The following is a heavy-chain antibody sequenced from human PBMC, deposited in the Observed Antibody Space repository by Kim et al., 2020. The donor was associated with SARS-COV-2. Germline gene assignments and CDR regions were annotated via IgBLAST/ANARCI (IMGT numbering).Heavy chain of an antibody. CDR3: AKDSSKRIVGATRVGYFDY. CDR1: GFTFSSYA. CDR2: ISGSGGST. Sequence: GGSLRLSCAASGFTFSSYAMSWVRQAPGKGLEWVSAISGSGGSTYYADSVKGRFTISRDNSKNTLYLQMNSLRAEDTAVYYCAKDSSKRIVGATRVGYFDYWGQGTLVTVSS. V-gene: IGHV3-23*01. J-gene: IGHJ4*02. D-gene: IGHD1-26*01.